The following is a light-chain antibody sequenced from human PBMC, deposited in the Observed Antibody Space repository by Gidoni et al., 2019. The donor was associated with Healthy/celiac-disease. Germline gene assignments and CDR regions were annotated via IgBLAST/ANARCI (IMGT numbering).Light chain of an antibody. CDR2: DVT. Sequence: QSALTQPASVSGSPGQSLTISCTGTSIDVGDYNYVSWYQQHPGKAPKLMIFDVTNRPSGVSNRFSGSKSGNTASLTISGLQAEDEADYYCSSYTSSSTRLYVFGTGTKVAVL. V-gene: IGLV2-14*01. CDR3: SSYTSSSTRLYV. CDR1: SIDVGDYNY. J-gene: IGLJ1*01.